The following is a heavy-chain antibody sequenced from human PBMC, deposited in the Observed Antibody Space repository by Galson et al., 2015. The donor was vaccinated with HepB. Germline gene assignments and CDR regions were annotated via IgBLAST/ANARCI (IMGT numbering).Heavy chain of an antibody. V-gene: IGHV1-2*02. Sequence: SVTVSCKASGYTFSHYYIHWVRQAPAQGLEWMGWVNPNGGGTDYAQKFQGRVSLTGDTSISTAYMELTDMKSEDTAVYYSARSSLYNWIVYSAFDIWGQGPLVTVSS. J-gene: IGHJ3*02. D-gene: IGHD1-1*01. CDR2: VNPNGGGT. CDR3: ARSSLYNWIVYSAFDI. CDR1: GYTFSHYY.